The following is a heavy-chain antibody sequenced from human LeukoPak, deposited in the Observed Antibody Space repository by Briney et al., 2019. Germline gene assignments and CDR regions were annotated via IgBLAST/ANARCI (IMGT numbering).Heavy chain of an antibody. V-gene: IGHV1-69*02. CDR1: GGTFSSYT. Sequence: SVKVSCKASGGTFSSYTISWLRQAPGQGLGWMGRIIPILGIANYAQKFQGRVTITADKSTSTAYMELSSLRSEDTAVYYCARGDYGLGSYLQDYWGQGTLVTVSS. CDR2: IIPILGIA. D-gene: IGHD3-10*01. CDR3: ARGDYGLGSYLQDY. J-gene: IGHJ4*02.